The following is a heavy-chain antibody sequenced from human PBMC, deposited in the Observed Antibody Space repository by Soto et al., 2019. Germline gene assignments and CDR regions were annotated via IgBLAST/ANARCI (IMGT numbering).Heavy chain of an antibody. J-gene: IGHJ6*02. CDR2: IYYSGST. V-gene: IGHV4-30-4*08. Sequence: SWVRQPPGKGLEWIGYIYYSGSTYYNPSLKSRVTISVDTSKNQFSLKLSSVTAADTAVYYCARSMTTVTTAHYYGMDVWGQGTTVTVSS. CDR3: ARSMTTVTTAHYYGMDV. D-gene: IGHD4-17*01.